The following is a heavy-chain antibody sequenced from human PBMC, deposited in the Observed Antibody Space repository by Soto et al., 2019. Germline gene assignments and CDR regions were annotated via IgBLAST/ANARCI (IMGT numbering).Heavy chain of an antibody. CDR2: INHSGGT. Sequence: QVQLQEWGAGLLKPSETLSLTCDIYDASFSGYYWSWIRQPPGKGLEWIGEINHSGGTNSNASLKSRVTLSLGTSKNQFSLKLTYVTAADTAVYFCARGSFETSRFDYWDQGTLVTVSS. J-gene: IGHJ4*02. CDR3: ARGSFETSRFDY. V-gene: IGHV4-34*01. CDR1: DASFSGYY.